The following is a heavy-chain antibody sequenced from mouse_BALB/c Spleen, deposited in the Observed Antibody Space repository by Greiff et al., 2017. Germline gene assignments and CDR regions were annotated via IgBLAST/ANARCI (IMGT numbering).Heavy chain of an antibody. CDR3: ARNYGNYVDY. CDR2: INPYNDGT. Sequence: VQLKESGPELVKPGASVKMSCKASGYTFTSYVLHWVKQKPGQGLEWIGYINPYNDGTKYNEKFKGKATLTSDKSSSTAYMELSSLTSEDSAVYYCARNYGNYVDYWGQGTTLTVSS. V-gene: IGHV1-14*01. D-gene: IGHD2-1*01. J-gene: IGHJ2*01. CDR1: GYTFTSYV.